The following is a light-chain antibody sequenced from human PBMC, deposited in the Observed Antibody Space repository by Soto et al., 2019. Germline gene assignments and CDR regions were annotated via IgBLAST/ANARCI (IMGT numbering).Light chain of an antibody. V-gene: IGKV3-11*01. J-gene: IGKJ1*01. Sequence: ELTLTQSPATLSLSPGERATLSCRASQSVSTYLAWYQQKPGQAPRLLIYDASKRATGIPARFSGSGSGTDFTLTISSLEQEDFAVYYCQPRSNWPRTFGQGTKVEIK. CDR2: DAS. CDR3: QPRSNWPRT. CDR1: QSVSTY.